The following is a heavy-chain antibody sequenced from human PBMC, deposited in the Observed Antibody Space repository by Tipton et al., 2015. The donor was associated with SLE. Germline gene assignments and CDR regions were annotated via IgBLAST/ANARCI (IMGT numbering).Heavy chain of an antibody. CDR3: ARVPDMAYDILTGYYGNWFDP. Sequence: TLSLTCAVYGGSFSGYYWSWIRQPPGKGLEWIGEINHSGSTNYNPSLKSRVTISVGTSKKQFSLKVSSVTAADTAVYYCARVPDMAYDILTGYYGNWFDPWGQGTLVTVSS. CDR1: GGSFSGYY. CDR2: INHSGST. V-gene: IGHV4-34*01. D-gene: IGHD3-9*01. J-gene: IGHJ5*02.